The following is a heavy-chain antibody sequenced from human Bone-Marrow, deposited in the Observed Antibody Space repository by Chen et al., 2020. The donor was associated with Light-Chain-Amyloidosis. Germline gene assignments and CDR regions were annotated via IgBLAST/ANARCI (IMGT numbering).Heavy chain of an antibody. CDR1: GFTFSSYA. CDR2: ISYDGSNK. J-gene: IGHJ6*02. D-gene: IGHD6-6*01. Sequence: QVQLVESGGGVVQPGRSLRLSCAASGFTFSSYAMHWVRQAPGKGLEWVAGISYDGSNKYCADSVKGRFTISRDNSKNTLYLQMNSLRAEDTAVYYCASRDSSSSSGYYYYGMDVWGQGTTVTVSS. CDR3: ASRDSSSSSGYYYYGMDV. V-gene: IGHV3-30-3*01.